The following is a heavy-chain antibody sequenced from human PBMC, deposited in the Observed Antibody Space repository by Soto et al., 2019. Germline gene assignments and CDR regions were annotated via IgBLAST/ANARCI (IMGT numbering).Heavy chain of an antibody. CDR1: GFTFSSYE. CDR3: ARVYCSTTTCHVQAFDS. CDR2: ISSAGDSS. Sequence: GGSLRLSCAASGFTFSSYEMNWVRQAPGKTLEWVSYISSAGDSSYYADSVKSRFTISRDNAKNSLYLQMNSLRVEDTAVYYCARVYCSTTTCHVQAFDSWGQG. V-gene: IGHV3-48*03. J-gene: IGHJ4*02. D-gene: IGHD2-2*01.